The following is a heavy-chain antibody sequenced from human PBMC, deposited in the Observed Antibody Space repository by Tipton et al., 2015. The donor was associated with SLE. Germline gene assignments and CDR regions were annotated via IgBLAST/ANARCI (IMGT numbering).Heavy chain of an antibody. CDR3: AGQQLERLDFDY. J-gene: IGHJ4*02. Sequence: TLSLTCTVSGGSIRSHYWSWIRQPPGKGLEWIGYIYTSGSTNYNPSLKSRVTISVDTSKNQFSLKLSSVTAADTAVYYCAGQQLERLDFDYWGQGTLVTVSS. V-gene: IGHV4-4*09. CDR1: GGSIRSHY. D-gene: IGHD6-13*01. CDR2: IYTSGST.